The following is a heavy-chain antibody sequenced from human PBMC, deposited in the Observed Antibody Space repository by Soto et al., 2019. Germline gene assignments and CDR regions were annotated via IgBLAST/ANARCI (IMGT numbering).Heavy chain of an antibody. J-gene: IGHJ4*02. CDR2: IHYSGST. V-gene: IGHV4-59*08. CDR3: ARHARGDNNWNYLPNKYYFDY. CDR1: GDSISDNY. Sequence: SETLSLTCTVSGDSISDNYWSWIRQPPGKGLEWIGYIHYSGSTNYHPSLKSRVSISVDTSKNHFSVKLSSVTAADTAVYYCARHARGDNNWNYLPNKYYFDYWGQGTLVTVSS. D-gene: IGHD1-20*01.